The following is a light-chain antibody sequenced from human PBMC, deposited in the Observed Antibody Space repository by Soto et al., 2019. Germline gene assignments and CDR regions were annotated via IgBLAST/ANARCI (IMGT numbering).Light chain of an antibody. CDR2: GAS. J-gene: IGKJ3*01. V-gene: IGKV3-20*01. CDR3: QQYGSSPFT. CDR1: QSVRSSF. Sequence: EIVLTQSPGTLSLSPGERATLSCRASQSVRSSFLAWYQQKPGQAPRLLIYGASSRATGIPDRFSGSGSVTDFTLTISRLEPEDFAVYYCQQYGSSPFTFGPGTKVDMK.